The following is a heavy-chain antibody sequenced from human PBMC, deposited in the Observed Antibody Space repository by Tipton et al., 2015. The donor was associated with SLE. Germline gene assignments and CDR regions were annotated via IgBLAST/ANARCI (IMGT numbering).Heavy chain of an antibody. J-gene: IGHJ3*02. CDR3: ARRLTGAFEI. CDR1: GASVRYHY. V-gene: IGHV4-59*02. Sequence: LRLSCTVSGASVRYHYWSWIRQSPGKGLEWIGYVYGTGNTDYNPSLKSRVTLSVDTSKNQFSLQLTSVTAADTAVYYCARRLTGAFEIWGLGTMVTVSS. CDR2: VYGTGNT. D-gene: IGHD3-16*01.